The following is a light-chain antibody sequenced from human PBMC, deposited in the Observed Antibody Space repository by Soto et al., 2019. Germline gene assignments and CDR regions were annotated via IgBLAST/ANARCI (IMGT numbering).Light chain of an antibody. V-gene: IGKV1-27*01. J-gene: IGKJ5*01. CDR2: SAS. CDR1: QDISVY. Sequence: DIQMTQSPSSLSSSAGDRVTITCRASQDISVYLAWYQQKPGKVPKLLIYSASTMQSGVPSGFSGSGSGTDFTLTISSLQPEDVATYYCQKVNTSALTFGQGTRLEIK. CDR3: QKVNTSALT.